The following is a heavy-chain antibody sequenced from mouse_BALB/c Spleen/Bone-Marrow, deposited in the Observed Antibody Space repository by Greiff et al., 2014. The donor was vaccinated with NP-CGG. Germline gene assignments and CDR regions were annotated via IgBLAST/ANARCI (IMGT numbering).Heavy chain of an antibody. CDR3: VYGRYGYLDV. D-gene: IGHD1-1*01. V-gene: IGHV14-3*02. J-gene: IGHJ1*01. Sequence: EVQLQQSGAELVKPGASVKLSCTASGFNITDTYMHWVKERPEQSLEWIGRIDPADGTNNYEPQFPGKATITADTSDNTAYLQLSSLTAEDTAVYYCVYGRYGYLDVWGAGTTVTVSS. CDR1: GFNITDTY. CDR2: IDPADGTN.